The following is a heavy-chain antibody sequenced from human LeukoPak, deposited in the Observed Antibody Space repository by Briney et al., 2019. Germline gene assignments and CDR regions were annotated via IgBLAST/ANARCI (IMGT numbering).Heavy chain of an antibody. Sequence: GGSLRLSCVPSGFTVSSIYMSWVRQSPERGLQWVSIYRDGSAYYADSVKGRFTISRDNFKNTLYLQMNSLRPEDTAVYYCAKARGPEYLYGEYYFDSWGQGTLVTVSS. CDR1: GFTVSSIY. CDR2: IYRDGSA. CDR3: AKARGPEYLYGEYYFDS. V-gene: IGHV3-53*01. J-gene: IGHJ4*02. D-gene: IGHD2/OR15-2a*01.